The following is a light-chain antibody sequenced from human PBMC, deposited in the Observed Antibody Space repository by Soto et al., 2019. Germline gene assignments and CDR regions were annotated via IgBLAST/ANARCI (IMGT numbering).Light chain of an antibody. CDR1: SSDIGNYDL. Sequence: QSALTQPASVSGSPGQSITISCTGTSSDIGNYDLVSWYQQHPGKAPKLMIYEASKRPSGVSSRFSGSKSGNMASLTISGLQAEDDADYYCCSYAGSNTHVFGTGTKLTVL. V-gene: IGLV2-23*01. J-gene: IGLJ1*01. CDR3: CSYAGSNTHV. CDR2: EAS.